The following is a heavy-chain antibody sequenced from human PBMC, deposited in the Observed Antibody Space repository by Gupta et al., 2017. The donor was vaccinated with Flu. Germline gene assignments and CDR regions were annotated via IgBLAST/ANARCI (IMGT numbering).Heavy chain of an antibody. V-gene: IGHV4-39*01. Sequence: RQHPGKGLEWFGSVDYGGSTHYNPSRESRIIMSIDTSRSRFSLSLGSVTAADTAVYYCARRRNVGIPAQFDYWGQGILVTVSS. CDR2: VDYGGST. D-gene: IGHD1-26*01. J-gene: IGHJ4*02. CDR3: ARRRNVGIPAQFDY.